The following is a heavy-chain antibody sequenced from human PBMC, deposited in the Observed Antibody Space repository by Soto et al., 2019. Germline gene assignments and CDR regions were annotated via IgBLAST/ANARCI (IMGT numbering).Heavy chain of an antibody. CDR1: GGTFSSYA. CDR3: ARARHPNYYGSGSSYYAYYFDY. V-gene: IGHV1-69*06. Sequence: SVKVSCKASGGTFSSYAISWVRQAPGQGLEWMGGIIPIFGTANYAQKFQGRVTITADKSTSTAYMELSSLRSEDTAVYYCARARHPNYYGSGSSYYAYYFDYWGQGTLVTVSS. D-gene: IGHD3-10*01. CDR2: IIPIFGTA. J-gene: IGHJ4*02.